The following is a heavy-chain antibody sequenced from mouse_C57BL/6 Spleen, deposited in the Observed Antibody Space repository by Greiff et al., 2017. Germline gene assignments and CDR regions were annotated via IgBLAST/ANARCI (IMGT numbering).Heavy chain of an antibody. Sequence: QVQLKESGAELARPGASVKLSCKASGYTFTSYGISWVKQRTGQGLEWIGEIYPRSGNTYYNEKFKGKATLTADKSSSTAYMELRSLTSEDSAVYFCARRDYAMYYRGQGTSVTVSS. CDR2: IYPRSGNT. CDR3: ARRDYAMYY. J-gene: IGHJ4*01. V-gene: IGHV1-81*01. CDR1: GYTFTSYG.